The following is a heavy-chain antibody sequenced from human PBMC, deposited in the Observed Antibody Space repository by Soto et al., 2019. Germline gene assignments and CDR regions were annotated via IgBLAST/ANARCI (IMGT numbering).Heavy chain of an antibody. CDR2: IYPGDSDT. J-gene: IGHJ6*02. Sequence: GESLKISCKGSGYSFTSYWIGWVRQMPGKGLEWMWIIYPGDSDTRYSPSFQGQVTISADKSISTAYLQWSSLKASDTAMYYCATQSYYYDSSGYSYGMDVWGQGTTVTVSS. CDR3: ATQSYYYDSSGYSYGMDV. V-gene: IGHV5-51*01. D-gene: IGHD3-22*01. CDR1: GYSFTSYW.